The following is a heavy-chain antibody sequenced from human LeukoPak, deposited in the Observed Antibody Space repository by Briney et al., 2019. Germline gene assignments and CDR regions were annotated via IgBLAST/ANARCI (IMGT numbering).Heavy chain of an antibody. D-gene: IGHD3-22*01. V-gene: IGHV3-21*01. CDR3: ARDRDSSGSGMDV. CDR1: GFTFSSYS. Sequence: PGGSLRLSCAASGFTFSSYSMNWVRQAPGKGLEWVSSISSSSSYIYYADSVKGRFTISRDNAKNSLYLQMNSLRAEDTAVYYCARDRDSSGSGMDVWGQGTTVTVSS. CDR2: ISSSSSYI. J-gene: IGHJ6*02.